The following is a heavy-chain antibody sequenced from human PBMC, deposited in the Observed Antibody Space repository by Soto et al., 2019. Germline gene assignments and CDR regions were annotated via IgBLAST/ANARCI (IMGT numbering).Heavy chain of an antibody. CDR2: ISGSGGST. CDR3: ARTPRVRGAFDI. V-gene: IGHV3-23*01. CDR1: GFTFSSYA. Sequence: VQLLESGGGLVQPGGSLRLSCAASGFTFSSYAMSWVRQAPGKGLEWVSAISGSGGSTYYADSVKGRFTISRDNSKNTLYLQMNSLRAEDTAVYYCARTPRVRGAFDIWGQGTMVTVSS. D-gene: IGHD3-10*02. J-gene: IGHJ3*02.